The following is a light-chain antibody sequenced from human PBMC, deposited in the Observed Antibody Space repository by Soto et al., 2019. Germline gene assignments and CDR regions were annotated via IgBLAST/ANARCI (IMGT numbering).Light chain of an antibody. CDR1: NLADKF. V-gene: IGLV3-1*01. J-gene: IGLJ2*01. Sequence: SYELTQPPSVSVYPGQTASITCFGDNLADKFVSWYQQKAGQSPVLVSYQDTKRPSGISERFSGSKSGDTGTLTISGAQAMDEADYHCQAWDDSAAVFGGGTKLTVL. CDR3: QAWDDSAAV. CDR2: QDT.